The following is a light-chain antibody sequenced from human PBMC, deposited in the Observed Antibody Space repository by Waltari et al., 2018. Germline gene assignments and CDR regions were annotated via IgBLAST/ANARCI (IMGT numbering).Light chain of an antibody. Sequence: DIQMTQSPSSLSASVGDRVTITCQASQDISNYLNWYHQKPGKAPKLLVYDASNLETGVPSRFSGSGAGTDFTFTISSLHPEDIATYYCQQYDNLPITFGQGTRLEIK. CDR1: QDISNY. CDR3: QQYDNLPIT. V-gene: IGKV1-33*01. CDR2: DAS. J-gene: IGKJ5*01.